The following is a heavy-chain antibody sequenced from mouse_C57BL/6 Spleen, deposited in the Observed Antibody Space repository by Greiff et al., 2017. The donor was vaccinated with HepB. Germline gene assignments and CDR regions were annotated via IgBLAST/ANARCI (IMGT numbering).Heavy chain of an antibody. Sequence: EVKLQQSGPVLVKPGASVKMSCKASGYTFTDYYMNWVKQSHGKSLEWIGVINPYNGGTSYNQKFKGKATLTVDKSSSTAYMELNSLTSEDSAVYYCAREVLRYYAMDYWGQGTSVTVSS. CDR2: INPYNGGT. CDR3: AREVLRYYAMDY. V-gene: IGHV1-19*01. J-gene: IGHJ4*01. CDR1: GYTFTDYY. D-gene: IGHD1-1*01.